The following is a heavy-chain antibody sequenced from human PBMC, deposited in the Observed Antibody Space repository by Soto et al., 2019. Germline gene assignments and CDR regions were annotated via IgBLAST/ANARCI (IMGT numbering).Heavy chain of an antibody. CDR2: MNPNSGNT. Sequence: ASVKVSCKASGYTFTSYDINWVRQATGQGLEWMRWMNPNSGNTGYAQKFQGRVTMTRNTSISTAFMELSSLRSEDTAVYYCARGITMVRGVTTAYYYMDVWGKGTTVTVSS. V-gene: IGHV1-8*01. CDR1: GYTFTSYD. D-gene: IGHD3-10*01. CDR3: ARGITMVRGVTTAYYYMDV. J-gene: IGHJ6*03.